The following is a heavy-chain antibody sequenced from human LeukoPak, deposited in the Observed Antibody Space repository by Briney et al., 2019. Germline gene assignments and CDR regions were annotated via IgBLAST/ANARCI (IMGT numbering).Heavy chain of an antibody. CDR2: IYYSGST. Sequence: PSETLSLTCTVSGGSISSGGYYWSWIRQHPGKGLEWTGYIYYSGSTYYNPSLKSRVTISVDTSKNQFSLKLSSVTAADTAVYYCARSSFSWFDPWGQGTLVTVSS. D-gene: IGHD6-6*01. V-gene: IGHV4-31*03. CDR1: GGSISSGGYY. J-gene: IGHJ5*02. CDR3: ARSSFSWFDP.